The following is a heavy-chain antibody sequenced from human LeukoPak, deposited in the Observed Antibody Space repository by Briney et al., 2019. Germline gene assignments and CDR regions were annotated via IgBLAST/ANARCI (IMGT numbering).Heavy chain of an antibody. Sequence: PXGSLRLSCAASGFTFSSYWMYWVRQAPGKRLVWVSRIHGDGSSTSYADSVKGRFTISRDNAKNTLYLQMNSLRAEDTAVYYCANDLYGPAYWGQGTLVTVSS. CDR3: ANDLYGPAY. V-gene: IGHV3-74*01. J-gene: IGHJ4*02. D-gene: IGHD2/OR15-2a*01. CDR2: IHGDGSST. CDR1: GFTFSSYW.